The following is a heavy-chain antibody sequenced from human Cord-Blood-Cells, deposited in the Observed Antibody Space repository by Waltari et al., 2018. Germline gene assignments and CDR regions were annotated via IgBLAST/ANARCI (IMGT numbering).Heavy chain of an antibody. CDR2: IYHSGST. Sequence: QVQLQESGPGLVKPSETLSLTCAVSGYSISSGYYWGWIRQPPGKGLEWIGSIYHSGSTYYNPSLKSRVTISVDTSKNQFSLKLSSVTAADMAVYYCARAPYSSSWYYFDYWGQGTLVTVSS. CDR3: ARAPYSSSWYYFDY. J-gene: IGHJ4*02. V-gene: IGHV4-38-2*01. CDR1: GYSISSGYY. D-gene: IGHD6-13*01.